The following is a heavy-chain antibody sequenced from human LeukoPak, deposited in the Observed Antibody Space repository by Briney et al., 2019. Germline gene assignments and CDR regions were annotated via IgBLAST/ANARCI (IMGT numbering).Heavy chain of an antibody. D-gene: IGHD3-22*01. V-gene: IGHV1-2*02. CDR3: ARGAHYHDSSEGYDY. J-gene: IGHJ4*02. Sequence: GASVKVSCKASGDTFTAYYMHWVRQAPGQRLEWMGWITPNSGGTNYAQKFQGRVTMTRDTSISTAYMELSRLRSHDTAAYYCARGAHYHDSSEGYDYWGQGTLVTVSS. CDR1: GDTFTAYY. CDR2: ITPNSGGT.